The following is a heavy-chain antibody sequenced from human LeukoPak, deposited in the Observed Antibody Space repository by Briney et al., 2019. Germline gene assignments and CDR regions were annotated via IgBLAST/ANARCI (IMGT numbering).Heavy chain of an antibody. V-gene: IGHV4-39*07. CDR2: IYYSGST. J-gene: IGHJ4*02. CDR1: GGSISGYY. D-gene: IGHD4-17*01. Sequence: KPSETLSLTCTVSGGSISGYYWGWIRQPPGKGLEWIGSIYYSGSTYYNPSLKSRVTISVDTSKNQFSLKLSSVTAADTAVYYCARDFTYHDYGDYSFDYWGQGTLVTVSS. CDR3: ARDFTYHDYGDYSFDY.